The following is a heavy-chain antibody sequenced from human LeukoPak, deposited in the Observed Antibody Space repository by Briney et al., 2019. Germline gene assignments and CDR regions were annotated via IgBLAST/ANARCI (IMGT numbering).Heavy chain of an antibody. D-gene: IGHD6-19*01. V-gene: IGHV1-46*01. CDR1: AYTFTSYN. J-gene: IGHJ4*02. CDR3: ARDHSSGSFQPFDY. CDR2: INPSGGST. Sequence: GASVKLSCKASAYTFTSYNMHWAPHAPGQGLEWMGIINPSGGSTSYAQKFQGRVTMTRDTSISTAYMELSRLRSDDTAVYYCARDHSSGSFQPFDYWGQGTLVTVSS.